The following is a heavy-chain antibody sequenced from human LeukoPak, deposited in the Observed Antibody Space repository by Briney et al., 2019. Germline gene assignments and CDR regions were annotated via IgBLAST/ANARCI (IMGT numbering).Heavy chain of an antibody. D-gene: IGHD2-2*01. V-gene: IGHV1-18*01. CDR3: ARDGVPAPVPSPGRFDP. CDR1: GYTFTSYG. CDR2: ISPYKGYT. J-gene: IGHJ5*02. Sequence: VASVKVSCKASGYTFTSYGINWVRQAPGQGLEWMGWISPYKGYTNYAQRFQGRVTMTTDTSTSTAKMELRSLRSDDTAVYYCARDGVPAPVPSPGRFDPWGQGPLVTVSS.